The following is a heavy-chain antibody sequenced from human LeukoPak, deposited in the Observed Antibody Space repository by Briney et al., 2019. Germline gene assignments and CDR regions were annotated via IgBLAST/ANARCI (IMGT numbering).Heavy chain of an antibody. CDR3: ASRKDDDRGLLPYYFDY. V-gene: IGHV1-46*01. J-gene: IGHJ4*02. CDR2: INHSGGST. D-gene: IGHD2-15*01. CDR1: GYTFTGYY. Sequence: ASVKVSCKASGYTFTGYYMHWVRQAPGQGLEWMGIINHSGGSTSYAQKFQGRVTMTRDMSTSTVYMELSSLRSEDTAVYYCASRKDDDRGLLPYYFDYWGQGTLVTVSS.